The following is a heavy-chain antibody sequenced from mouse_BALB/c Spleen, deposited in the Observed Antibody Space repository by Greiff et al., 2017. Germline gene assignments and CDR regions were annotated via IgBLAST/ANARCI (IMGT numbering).Heavy chain of an antibody. Sequence: QVQLQQSGAELVKPGASMKLSCKASGYTFTSYYMYWVKQRPGQGLEWIGEINPSNGGTNFNEKFKSKATLTVDKSSSTAYMQLSSLTSEDSAVYYCTRSGNYDAMDYWGQGTSVTVSS. CDR2: INPSNGGT. CDR1: GYTFTSYY. J-gene: IGHJ4*01. V-gene: IGHV1S81*02. CDR3: TRSGNYDAMDY. D-gene: IGHD2-1*01.